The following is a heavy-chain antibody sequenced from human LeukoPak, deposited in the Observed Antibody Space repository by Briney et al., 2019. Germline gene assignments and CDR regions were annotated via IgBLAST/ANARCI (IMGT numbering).Heavy chain of an antibody. J-gene: IGHJ4*02. CDR1: GYTFTSYY. V-gene: IGHV1-46*01. CDR3: AREVSGWFGFDS. Sequence: ASVKVSCKASGYTFTSYYMHWVRQAPGQGLEWMGIINPSGGSTSYAQKFQGRVTITTDTFASTVYMELSSLISEDKATYYCAREVSGWFGFDSWGQGTLVTVSS. CDR2: INPSGGST. D-gene: IGHD6-19*01.